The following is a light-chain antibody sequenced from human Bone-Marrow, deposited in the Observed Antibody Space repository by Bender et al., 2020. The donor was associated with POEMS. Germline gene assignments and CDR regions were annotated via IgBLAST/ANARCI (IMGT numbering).Light chain of an antibody. J-gene: IGLJ3*02. CDR1: SSNTGSGYD. CDR2: GYN. CDR3: CSKGDSSTLV. Sequence: QSVLTQPPSVSGAPGQRVTISCTGSSSNTGSGYDINWYQHLPGTAPKLLIYGYNNRPSGVPDRFSGSKSGTSASLAITGLQAEDEGDYYCCSKGDSSTLVFGGGTKLTVL. V-gene: IGLV1-40*01.